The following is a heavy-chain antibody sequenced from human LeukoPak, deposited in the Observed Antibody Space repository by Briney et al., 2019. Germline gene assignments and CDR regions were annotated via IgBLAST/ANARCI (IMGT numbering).Heavy chain of an antibody. CDR3: AKAMELWTNDAFDI. D-gene: IGHD5-18*01. CDR2: ISWNSGSI. V-gene: IGHV3-9*01. CDR1: GFTFDDYA. Sequence: GGSLRLSCAASGFTFDDYAMHRVRQAPGKGLEWVSGISWNSGSIGYANSVKGRFTISRDDAKNSLYLQMNSLRAEDTALYYCAKAMELWTNDAFDIWGQGTMVTVSS. J-gene: IGHJ3*02.